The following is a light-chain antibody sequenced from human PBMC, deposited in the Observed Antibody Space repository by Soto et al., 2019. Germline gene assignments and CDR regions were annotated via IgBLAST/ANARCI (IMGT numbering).Light chain of an antibody. V-gene: IGLV2-14*03. CDR2: AVT. CDR3: SSYTTTNSEI. CDR1: SGDVGAYDY. Sequence: QSVLTQPASVSGSPGQSITISCTGTSGDVGAYDYVSWYQQHPGTAPKLLIYAVTNRPSGVSDRFSASKSGNTASMTISRLQAEDEADYYCSSYTTTNSEIFGSGTKSPS. J-gene: IGLJ1*01.